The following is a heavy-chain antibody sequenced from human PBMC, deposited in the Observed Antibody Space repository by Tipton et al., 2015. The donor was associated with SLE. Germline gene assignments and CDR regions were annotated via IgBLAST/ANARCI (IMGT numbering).Heavy chain of an antibody. Sequence: TLSLTCSISGGSISDYFWSWIRQAPGKGPEWFCHMSDSGNTNYNPPLKSRVTISVDTSRSQVSLRVSSVTAADTAKYYCVKGQEVAATNYYYYMDVWGKGTTVTVS. CDR1: GGSISDYF. CDR3: VKGQEVAATNYYYYMDV. V-gene: IGHV4-59*01. D-gene: IGHD6-19*01. J-gene: IGHJ6*03. CDR2: MSDSGNT.